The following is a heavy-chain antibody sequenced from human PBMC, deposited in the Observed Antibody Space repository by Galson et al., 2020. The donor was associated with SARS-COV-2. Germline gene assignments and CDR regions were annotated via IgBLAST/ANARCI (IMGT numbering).Heavy chain of an antibody. CDR3: ATTSPFYSCSFGWFDP. J-gene: IGHJ5*02. Sequence: ASVKVSCKVSGYTLTELSMHWVRQAPGKGLEWMGGFDPEDGETIYAQKFQGRVTMTEDTSTDTAYMELSSLRSEDTAVYYCATTSPFYSCSFGWFDPWGKGTLVTVSA. D-gene: IGHD6-13*01. V-gene: IGHV1-24*01. CDR2: FDPEDGET. CDR1: GYTLTELS.